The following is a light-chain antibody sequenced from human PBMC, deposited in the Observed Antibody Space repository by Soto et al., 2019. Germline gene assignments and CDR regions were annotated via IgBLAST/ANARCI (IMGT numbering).Light chain of an antibody. CDR1: SSDVGSYNF. V-gene: IGLV2-23*02. J-gene: IGLJ1*01. Sequence: QSALTQPASVSGSPGQSITISCTGTSSDVGSYNFVSCYQHYPGKAPKLMIYEVSKRPSGVSNRFSGSKSGNTASLTISGLQAEDEADYYCCSYAGSNTFFFVFGTGTKVTVL. CDR3: CSYAGSNTFFFV. CDR2: EVS.